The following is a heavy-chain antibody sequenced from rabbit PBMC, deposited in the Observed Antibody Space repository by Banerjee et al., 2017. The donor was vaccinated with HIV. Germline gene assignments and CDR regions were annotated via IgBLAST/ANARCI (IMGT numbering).Heavy chain of an antibody. Sequence: QEQLVESGGGLVQPEGSLTLTCKASGSDISSNAMCWVRQAPGKGLEWIACINTSSGNTVYASWAKGRFTISKTSSTTVTLQMTSLTAADTATYFCARRGSDWGDDLWGPGTLVTVS. V-gene: IGHV1S45*01. J-gene: IGHJ6*01. CDR3: ARRGSDWGDDL. CDR1: GSDISSNA. D-gene: IGHD4-1*01. CDR2: INTSSGNT.